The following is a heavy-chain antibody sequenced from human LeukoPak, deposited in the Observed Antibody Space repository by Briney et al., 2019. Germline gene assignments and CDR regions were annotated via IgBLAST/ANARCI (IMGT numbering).Heavy chain of an antibody. CDR3: ARGLGVLLWFGELEEFDY. CDR2: INYSGST. J-gene: IGHJ4*02. D-gene: IGHD3-10*01. CDR1: GGSFCGYY. Sequence: SETLSLPCAVYGGSFCGYYWSWIRQPPREGLEWVGEINYSGSTNYNPSLKSRVTISVDTSKNQFSLKLSSVTAADTAVYYCARGLGVLLWFGELEEFDYWGQGTLVTVSS. V-gene: IGHV4-34*01.